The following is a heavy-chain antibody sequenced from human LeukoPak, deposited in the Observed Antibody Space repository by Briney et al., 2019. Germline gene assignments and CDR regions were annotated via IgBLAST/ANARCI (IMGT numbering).Heavy chain of an antibody. J-gene: IGHJ5*02. D-gene: IGHD3-16*01. CDR1: GYTFTVNY. CDR3: SRGGEDSIGDWGNWFDP. CDR2: INPNSGVT. V-gene: IGHV1-2*02. Sequence: GSSVKVTCKASGYTFTVNYMNWVRQAPGQGLEWLGWINPNSGVTKVPQKLRGRVTMNRDTSITTAYMELIRVTSDEAAVYYCSRGGEDSIGDWGNWFDPWGQGTLVTVSS.